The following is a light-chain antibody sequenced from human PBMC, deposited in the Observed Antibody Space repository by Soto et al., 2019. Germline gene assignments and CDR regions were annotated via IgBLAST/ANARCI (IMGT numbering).Light chain of an antibody. J-gene: IGLJ3*02. CDR1: SSDVGGYNY. CDR2: EVS. Sequence: QSALTQPASVSGSPGQSITISCTGTSSDVGGYNYVSWYQQHPGKAPKLMIYEVSNRPSGVSNRFSGSKSGNTASLTIFGLQAEDDADYYCSSYTSSSTRVFGGWTKLTVL. V-gene: IGLV2-14*01. CDR3: SSYTSSSTRV.